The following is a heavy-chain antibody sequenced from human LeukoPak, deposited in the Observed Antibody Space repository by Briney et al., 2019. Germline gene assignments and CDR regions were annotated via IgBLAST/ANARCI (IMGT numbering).Heavy chain of an antibody. J-gene: IGHJ4*02. Sequence: GGSLRLSCAASGFTVSGTHMNWVRQAPGKGLEWISAIYTGGTTYYSDSVEGRFTISRDKSKNTLYLHMDSLRVEDTAVYYCARDQATSGAGLESWGQGTLVTVSS. D-gene: IGHD7-27*01. CDR1: GFTVSGTH. CDR2: IYTGGTT. CDR3: ARDQATSGAGLES. V-gene: IGHV3-53*01.